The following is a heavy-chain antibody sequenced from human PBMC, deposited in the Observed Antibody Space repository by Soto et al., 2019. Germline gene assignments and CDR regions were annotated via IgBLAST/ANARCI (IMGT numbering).Heavy chain of an antibody. CDR2: IYYKGST. Sequence: QVQLQESGPGLVKPSQTLSLTCTVSGGSISSGGYYWSWIRQHPGKGLEWIGYIYYKGSTYYNPSLKSRVTISVDTSKTQFSLNLSSVTAADTAVYYCARDALYSGSYTLDYWGQGTLVTVSS. V-gene: IGHV4-31*03. CDR1: GGSISSGGYY. J-gene: IGHJ4*02. D-gene: IGHD1-26*01. CDR3: ARDALYSGSYTLDY.